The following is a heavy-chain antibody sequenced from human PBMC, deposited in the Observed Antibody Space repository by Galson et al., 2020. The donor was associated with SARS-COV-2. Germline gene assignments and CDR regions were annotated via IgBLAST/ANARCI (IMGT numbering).Heavy chain of an antibody. Sequence: GESLKISCKVSGYTLTELSMHWVRQAPGKGLEWMGGFDPEDGETIYAQKFQGRVTMTEDTSTDTAYMELSSLRSEDTAVYYCATHNGWAVDTAMVAPLRGGHFDYWGQGTLVTVSS. D-gene: IGHD5-18*01. CDR3: ATHNGWAVDTAMVAPLRGGHFDY. CDR2: FDPEDGET. CDR1: GYTLTELS. J-gene: IGHJ4*02. V-gene: IGHV1-24*01.